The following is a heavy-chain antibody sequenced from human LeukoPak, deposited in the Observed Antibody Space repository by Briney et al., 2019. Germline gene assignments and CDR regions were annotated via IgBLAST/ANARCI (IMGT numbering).Heavy chain of an antibody. CDR3: AGADSSGWYGGYFDY. V-gene: IGHV3-21*01. Sequence: GGSLRLSCAASGFTFSSYSMNWVRQAPGKGLEWVSSISSSSSYIYYADSVKGRFTISRDNAKNSLYLQMNSLRAEDAAVYYCAGADSSGWYGGYFDYWGQGTLVTVSS. J-gene: IGHJ4*02. D-gene: IGHD6-19*01. CDR2: ISSSSSYI. CDR1: GFTFSSYS.